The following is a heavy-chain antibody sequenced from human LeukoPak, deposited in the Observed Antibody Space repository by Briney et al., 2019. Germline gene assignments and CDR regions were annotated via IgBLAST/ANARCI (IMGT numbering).Heavy chain of an antibody. CDR1: GFTFTNAW. Sequence: PGGSLRLSCSASGFTFTNAWMSWVRQAPGKGLEWVGRIKSKTDGGTTDYATPVKGRFSISRDDSKNTLYLQMNSLKSEDTAVYYCQGGRFWGQGTLVTVSS. D-gene: IGHD1-26*01. CDR3: QGGRF. CDR2: IKSKTDGGTT. V-gene: IGHV3-15*01. J-gene: IGHJ4*02.